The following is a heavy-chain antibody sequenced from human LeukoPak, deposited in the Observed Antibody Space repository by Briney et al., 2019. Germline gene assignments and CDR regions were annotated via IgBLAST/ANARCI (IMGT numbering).Heavy chain of an antibody. Sequence: PSETLSLTCTVSGGSINNYYWSWIRQPPGKGLEWIGYIYYSGSTNYNPSLKSRVTISVDTSKNQFSLRLSSVTAADTAGYYCARVTGYMTEDYFDYWGQGTLITVSS. D-gene: IGHD6-13*01. J-gene: IGHJ4*02. CDR1: GGSINNYY. V-gene: IGHV4-59*01. CDR3: ARVTGYMTEDYFDY. CDR2: IYYSGST.